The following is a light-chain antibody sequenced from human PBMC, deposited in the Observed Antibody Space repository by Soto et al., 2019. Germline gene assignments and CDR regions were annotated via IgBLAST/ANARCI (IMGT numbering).Light chain of an antibody. CDR2: GAS. Sequence: EIVLTQSPGTLSLSPGERATLSCRASQSVSRSYLAWYQQKPGQAPRLRIYGASSRATGIPDRFSGSGSETDFTLTISRLEPEDFAVYYCHQYGSSPLTFGGGTKVEI. CDR3: HQYGSSPLT. V-gene: IGKV3-20*01. CDR1: QSVSRSY. J-gene: IGKJ4*02.